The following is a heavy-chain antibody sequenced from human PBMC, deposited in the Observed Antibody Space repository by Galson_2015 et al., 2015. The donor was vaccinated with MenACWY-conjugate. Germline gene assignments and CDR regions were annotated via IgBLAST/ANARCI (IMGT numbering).Heavy chain of an antibody. J-gene: IGHJ4*02. CDR2: INSDGSAA. CDR1: GFTFSRYW. Sequence: SLRLPCAASGFTFSRYWMHWVRQSPGKGLVWVSRINSDGSAADYADSVKGRFTISRDNAKNTLYLQMNSLRAEDTAVYYCATYCSSPSCYANGAYWGQGTLVTVSS. CDR3: ATYCSSPSCYANGAY. D-gene: IGHD2-2*01. V-gene: IGHV3-74*01.